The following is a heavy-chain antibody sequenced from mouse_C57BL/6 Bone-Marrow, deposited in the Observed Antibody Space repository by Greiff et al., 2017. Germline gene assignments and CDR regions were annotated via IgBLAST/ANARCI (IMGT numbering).Heavy chain of an antibody. D-gene: IGHD1-1*01. Sequence: VKLVESGPELVKPGASVKISCKASGYAFSSSWMNWVKQRPGKGLEWIGRIYPGDGDTNYNGKFKGKATLTADKSSSTAYMQLSSLTSEDSAVYFCARPIITTAGGDYWGQGTTLTVSS. CDR2: IYPGDGDT. V-gene: IGHV1-82*01. CDR3: ARPIITTAGGDY. CDR1: GYAFSSSW. J-gene: IGHJ2*01.